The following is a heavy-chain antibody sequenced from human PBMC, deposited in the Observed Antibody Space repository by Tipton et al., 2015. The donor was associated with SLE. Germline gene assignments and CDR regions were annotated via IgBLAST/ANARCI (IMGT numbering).Heavy chain of an antibody. J-gene: IGHJ3*02. D-gene: IGHD3-10*01. Sequence: TLSLTCAVYGGSFSGYYWSWIRQPPGKGLEWIGEINHSGSTNYNPSLKSRVTISIDTSKNQFSLQLTSVTAADTAVYYCARDPRGGDAFDIWGQGTMVTVSS. CDR1: GGSFSGYY. V-gene: IGHV4-34*01. CDR3: ARDPRGGDAFDI. CDR2: INHSGST.